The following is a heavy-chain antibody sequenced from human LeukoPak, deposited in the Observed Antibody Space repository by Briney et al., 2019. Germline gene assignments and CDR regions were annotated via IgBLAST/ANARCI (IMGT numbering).Heavy chain of an antibody. Sequence: PGGSLRLSCAASGFTFSSYWMSWVRQAPGKGLEWVAIIKQDGSEKYYVDSVKGRFTISRDNAKNSLYLQMNSLRAEDTAVYYCARVEQLGTVWFGEFSQIPNYYYYGMDVWGQGTTVTVSS. V-gene: IGHV3-7*01. D-gene: IGHD3-10*01. CDR1: GFTFSSYW. CDR3: ARVEQLGTVWFGEFSQIPNYYYYGMDV. CDR2: IKQDGSEK. J-gene: IGHJ6*02.